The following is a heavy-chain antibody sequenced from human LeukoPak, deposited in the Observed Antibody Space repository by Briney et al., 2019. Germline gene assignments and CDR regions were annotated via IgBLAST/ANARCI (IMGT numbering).Heavy chain of an antibody. CDR1: GGSISSYY. Sequence: SETLSLPCTVSGGSISSYYWSWIRQPPGKGLEWIGYIYYSGSTNYNPSLKSRVTLSVDTSKNQFSLKLSSVTAADTAVYYCARPIYDSSGLEAFDIWGQGTMVTVSS. CDR3: ARPIYDSSGLEAFDI. J-gene: IGHJ3*02. CDR2: IYYSGST. V-gene: IGHV4-59*01. D-gene: IGHD3-22*01.